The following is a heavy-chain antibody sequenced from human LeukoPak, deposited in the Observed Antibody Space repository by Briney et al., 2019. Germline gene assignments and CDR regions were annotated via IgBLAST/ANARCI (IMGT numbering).Heavy chain of an antibody. CDR2: ISGSGGST. CDR1: RFTFSNYA. Sequence: PGGSLRLSCAASRFTFSNYAMSWVRQAPGKGLEWVSPISGSGGSTYYADSVKGRFTISRDNSKNTLHLQMNSLRAEDTAVYYCAKSAYYDSSGFYREYYFDYWGQGTLVTVSS. CDR3: AKSAYYDSSGFYREYYFDY. J-gene: IGHJ4*02. D-gene: IGHD3-22*01. V-gene: IGHV3-23*01.